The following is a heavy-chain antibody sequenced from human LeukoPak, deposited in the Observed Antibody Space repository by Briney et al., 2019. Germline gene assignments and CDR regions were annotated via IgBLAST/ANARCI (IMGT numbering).Heavy chain of an antibody. Sequence: PGGSLRLSCAASGFTFSSHWMSWVRQAPGKGLEWVANIKQDGSEKYYVDSVKGRFTISRDNAKNSLYLQMNSLRAEDTAVYYCARDGLWAFDIWGQGTVVTVSS. CDR1: GFTFSSHW. CDR2: IKQDGSEK. D-gene: IGHD3-16*01. J-gene: IGHJ3*02. CDR3: ARDGLWAFDI. V-gene: IGHV3-7*01.